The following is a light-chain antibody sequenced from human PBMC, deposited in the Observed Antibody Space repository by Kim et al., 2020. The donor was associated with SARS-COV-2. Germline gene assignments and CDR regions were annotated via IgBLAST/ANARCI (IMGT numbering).Light chain of an antibody. CDR2: YDS. CDR1: NIGSKS. J-gene: IGLJ1*01. Sequence: PGKTARITWGGNNIGSKSVHWYQQKPGQAPVLVIYYDSDRPSGIPERFSGSNSGNTATLTISRVEVGDEADYYCQVWDSSSDHPYVFGTGTKVTVL. CDR3: QVWDSSSDHPYV. V-gene: IGLV3-21*04.